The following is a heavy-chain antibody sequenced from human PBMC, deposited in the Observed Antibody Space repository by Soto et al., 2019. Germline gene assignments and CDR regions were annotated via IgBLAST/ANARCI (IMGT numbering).Heavy chain of an antibody. D-gene: IGHD5-12*01. CDR3: ARSKVATIGSDY. J-gene: IGHJ4*02. Sequence: SETLSLTCTVSGVSISSYYWSWIRQHPGKGLEWIGYIYYSGSTNYNPSLKSRVTISVDTSKNQFSLKLSSVTAADTAVYYCARSKVATIGSDYWGQGTLVTVSS. CDR1: GVSISSYY. V-gene: IGHV4-59*08. CDR2: IYYSGST.